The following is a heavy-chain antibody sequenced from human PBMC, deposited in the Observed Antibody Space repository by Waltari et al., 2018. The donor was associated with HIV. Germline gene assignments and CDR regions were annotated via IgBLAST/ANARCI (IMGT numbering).Heavy chain of an antibody. D-gene: IGHD6-13*01. CDR1: GLTFRNYG. Sequence: EVQLLESGGGLVQTGGSMRLSCVASGLTFRNYGLNWFRQAPGKGLEWVSAISGSGGNTYYADSLKGRFTISRDNSKNTLYLQMNSLRAEDTAVYFCVKEHQYSHTWYSYYGMDVWGQGTTVTVSS. V-gene: IGHV3-23*01. CDR2: ISGSGGNT. J-gene: IGHJ6*02. CDR3: VKEHQYSHTWYSYYGMDV.